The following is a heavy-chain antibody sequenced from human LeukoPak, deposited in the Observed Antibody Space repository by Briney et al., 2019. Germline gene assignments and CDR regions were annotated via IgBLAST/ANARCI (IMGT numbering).Heavy chain of an antibody. CDR1: GFTVSSNS. D-gene: IGHD1-1*01. CDR2: IYSAGSI. J-gene: IGHJ3*02. CDR3: ARMGRRDAFDI. Sequence: GGSLRLSCTVSGFTVSSNSMSWVRQAPGKGLEWVSFIYSAGSIYYSDSVKGRFTISIDNSKNTLYLQMNSLRAEDTAVYYCARMGRRDAFDIWGQGTMVTVSS. V-gene: IGHV3-53*01.